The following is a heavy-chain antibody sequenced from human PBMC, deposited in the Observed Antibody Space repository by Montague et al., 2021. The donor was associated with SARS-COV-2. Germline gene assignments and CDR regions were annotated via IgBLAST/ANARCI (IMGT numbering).Heavy chain of an antibody. V-gene: IGHV3-30-3*01. D-gene: IGHD2/OR15-2a*01. CDR2: IPYDGSNK. J-gene: IGHJ6*02. CDR3: ARDLSYYGMDV. CDR1: GFTFSSYA. Sequence: SLRLSCAASGFTFSSYATHWVRQAPGKGLEWVAVIPYDGSNKYYADSVKGRFTISRDNSKNTLYLQMNSLRAEDTAVYYYARDLSYYGMDVWGQGTTVTVSS.